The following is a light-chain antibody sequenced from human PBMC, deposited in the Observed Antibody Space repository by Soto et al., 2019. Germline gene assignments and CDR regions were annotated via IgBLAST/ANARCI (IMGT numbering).Light chain of an antibody. V-gene: IGLV1-40*01. CDR3: QSYASSLSGVV. J-gene: IGLJ2*01. Sequence: QPVLTQPPSVSGAPGQRVTISCTGSSSNIGAGYDVHWYQQLPGTAPKLLIYGNSNRPSGVPDRFSGSKSGTSASLAITGLQAEDEADYYCQSYASSLSGVVFGGGTQLAVL. CDR1: SSNIGAGYD. CDR2: GNS.